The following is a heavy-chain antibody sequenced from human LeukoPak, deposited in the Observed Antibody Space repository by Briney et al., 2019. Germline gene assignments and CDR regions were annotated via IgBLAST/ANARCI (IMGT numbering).Heavy chain of an antibody. CDR1: GYTFTSYY. J-gene: IGHJ6*03. Sequence: ASVKVSCKASGYTFTSYYMHWVRQAPGQGLEWMGIINPSGGSTSYAQKFQGRVTMTRDMSTSTVYMELSSLRSEDTAVYYCARDQAGSGYYYYYMDVWGKGTTVAVSS. CDR2: INPSGGST. D-gene: IGHD2-15*01. V-gene: IGHV1-46*01. CDR3: ARDQAGSGYYYYYMDV.